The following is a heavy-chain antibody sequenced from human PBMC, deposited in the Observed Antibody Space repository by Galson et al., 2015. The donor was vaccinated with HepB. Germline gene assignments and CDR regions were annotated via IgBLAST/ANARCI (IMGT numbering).Heavy chain of an antibody. D-gene: IGHD3-22*01. V-gene: IGHV1-3*01. Sequence: SEKVSCKASGYTFTSYAMHWVRQAPGQRLEWMGWINAGNGNTKYSQKFQGRVTITRDTSASTAYMELSSLRSEDTAVYYCARAHDSSGYYFHFDYWGQGTLVTVSS. CDR3: ARAHDSSGYYFHFDY. CDR2: INAGNGNT. J-gene: IGHJ4*02. CDR1: GYTFTSYA.